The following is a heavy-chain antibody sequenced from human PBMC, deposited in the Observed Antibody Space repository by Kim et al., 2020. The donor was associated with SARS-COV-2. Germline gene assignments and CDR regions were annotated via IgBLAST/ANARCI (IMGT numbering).Heavy chain of an antibody. CDR2: INTDGNII. J-gene: IGHJ4*02. D-gene: IGHD2-21*01. V-gene: IGHV3-74*01. Sequence: GGSLRLSCEASGFTFSTYWMHWVRQAPGKGLEWVSRINTDGNIISYADSVKGRFTISRDDAKNTVYLQMNSLRADDTAVYYCAAYCYHLKRLPQVWGQGTLVTVSS. CDR1: GFTFSTYW. CDR3: AAYCYHLKRLPQV.